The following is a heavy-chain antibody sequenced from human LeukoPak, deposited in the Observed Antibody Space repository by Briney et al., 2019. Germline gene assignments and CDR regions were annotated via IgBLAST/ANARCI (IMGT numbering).Heavy chain of an antibody. CDR2: ISASGAST. D-gene: IGHD5-18*01. CDR1: GFTFNSYA. Sequence: GGSLRLSCVGSGFTFNSYAMNWVRQAPGKGLQWVSTISASGASTFYADSVKGRFTISRDNPKNTVSLQVNSLRVEDTAIYYCAKTYRDYFDSWGLGTLVTVSS. CDR3: AKTYRDYFDS. J-gene: IGHJ4*02. V-gene: IGHV3-23*01.